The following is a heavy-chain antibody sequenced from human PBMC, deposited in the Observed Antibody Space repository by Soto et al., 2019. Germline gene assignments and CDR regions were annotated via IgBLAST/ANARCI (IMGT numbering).Heavy chain of an antibody. D-gene: IGHD2-15*01. Sequence: QVQLQESGPGLVKPSQTLSLTCTVSGGSISSGGYYWSWIRQHPGKGLEWIGYIYYSGSTYYNPSLKSRITISVDTSKNQFALKLSSLTAAYTAVYYCAREVPSLNYFDYWGQGTLVTVSS. J-gene: IGHJ4*02. V-gene: IGHV4-31*03. CDR2: IYYSGST. CDR1: GGSISSGGYY. CDR3: AREVPSLNYFDY.